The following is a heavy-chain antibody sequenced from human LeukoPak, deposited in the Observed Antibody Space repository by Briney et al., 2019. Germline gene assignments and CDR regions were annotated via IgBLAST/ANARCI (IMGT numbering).Heavy chain of an antibody. Sequence: SETLSLTCTVSGGSISSYYWSWIRQPPGKGLEWIGYIYDSGSTNYNPSLKSRVTISVDTSKKQFSLKLSSVTAADTAVYYCARGSVKQQLVRGTLDYWGQGTLVTVSS. J-gene: IGHJ4*02. D-gene: IGHD6-13*01. CDR1: GGSISSYY. CDR3: ARGSVKQQLVRGTLDY. CDR2: IYDSGST. V-gene: IGHV4-59*12.